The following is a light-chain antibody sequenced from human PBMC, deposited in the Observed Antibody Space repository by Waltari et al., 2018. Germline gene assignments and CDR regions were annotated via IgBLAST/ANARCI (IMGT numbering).Light chain of an antibody. CDR1: QSITTS. J-gene: IGKJ1*01. CDR3: QQYKSYKT. CDR2: GAS. V-gene: IGKV1-5*01. Sequence: DIQMTQSPSTLSASVGDTVIISCRAIQSITTSLAWYQQKPGKAPDVLIYGASNLESGVPSRFSGSGSGTEFTLTISSLQPDDFATYCCQQYKSYKTFGQGTRVEIK.